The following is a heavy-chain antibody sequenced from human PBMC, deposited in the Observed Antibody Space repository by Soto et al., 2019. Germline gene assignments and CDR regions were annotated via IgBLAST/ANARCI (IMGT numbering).Heavy chain of an antibody. CDR1: GGSISSYY. D-gene: IGHD3-9*01. CDR2: IYYSGST. J-gene: IGHJ4*02. CDR3: ARAADYDILTGYYSIWDY. V-gene: IGHV4-59*01. Sequence: PSETLSLTCTVSGGSISSYYWSWIRQPPGKGLEWIGYIYYSGSTNYNPSLKSRVTISVDTSKNQFSLKLSSVTAADTAVYYCARAADYDILTGYYSIWDYWGQGTLVTVSS.